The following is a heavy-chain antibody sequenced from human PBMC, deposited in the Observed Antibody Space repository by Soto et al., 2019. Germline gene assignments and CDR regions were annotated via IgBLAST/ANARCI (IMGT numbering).Heavy chain of an antibody. CDR3: AKSGGVVVDYYYYMDV. Sequence: PSETLSLTCAVYGGSFSGYDWSWIRQPPGKGLEWIGEINHSGSTNYNPSLKSRVTISVDTSKNQFSLKLSSVTAADTAVYYCAKSGGVVVDYYYYMDVWGKGTTVTVSS. V-gene: IGHV4-34*01. CDR1: GGSFSGYD. J-gene: IGHJ6*03. CDR2: INHSGST. D-gene: IGHD2-15*01.